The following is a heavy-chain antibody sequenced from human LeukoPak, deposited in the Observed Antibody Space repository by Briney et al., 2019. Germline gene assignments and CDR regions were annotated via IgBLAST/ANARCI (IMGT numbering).Heavy chain of an antibody. Sequence: PGGSLRLSCAASGNYWMHWVRQAPGKGLVWVSHINSDGSWTSYADSVKGRFTISKDNAKNTVYLQMNSLRAEDTAVYYCSTGGAPAHYAMDVWGQGTTVTVSS. CDR2: INSDGSWT. V-gene: IGHV3-74*01. CDR1: GNYW. J-gene: IGHJ6*02. D-gene: IGHD1-26*01. CDR3: STGGAPAHYAMDV.